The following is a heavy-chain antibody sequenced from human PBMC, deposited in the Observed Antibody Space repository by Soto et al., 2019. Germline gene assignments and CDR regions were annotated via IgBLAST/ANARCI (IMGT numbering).Heavy chain of an antibody. CDR1: GGTFSSYA. V-gene: IGHV1-69*13. Sequence: SVKVSCKASGGTFSSYAISWVRQAPGQGLEWMGGIIPIFGTANYAQKFQGRVTITADESTSTAYMELSSLRSEDTAVYYCARTPWPDCSSTSCLSDYWGQGTLVTVSS. J-gene: IGHJ4*02. CDR3: ARTPWPDCSSTSCLSDY. D-gene: IGHD2-2*01. CDR2: IIPIFGTA.